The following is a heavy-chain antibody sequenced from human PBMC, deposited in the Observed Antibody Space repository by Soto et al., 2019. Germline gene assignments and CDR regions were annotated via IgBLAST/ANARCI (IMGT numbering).Heavy chain of an antibody. CDR1: GFTFTNYA. V-gene: IGHV3-23*01. J-gene: IGHJ5*01. CDR3: AKDHAREQFVRGENWFDS. D-gene: IGHD6-6*01. CDR2: ISGSGVRT. Sequence: EMQLLESGGGLVQPGASLRLSCTASGFTFTNYAMTWARQAPGKGLEWVSTISGSGVRTYYADSVKGRFTISRDNSKNTLDLQMNSLRAVDTAIYYCAKDHAREQFVRGENWFDSWGQGTLVTVSS.